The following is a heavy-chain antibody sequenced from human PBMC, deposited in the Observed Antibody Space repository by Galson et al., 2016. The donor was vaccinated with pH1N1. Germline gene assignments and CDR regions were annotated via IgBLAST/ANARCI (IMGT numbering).Heavy chain of an antibody. CDR2: IHHRGST. CDR1: GGSFTNYC. V-gene: IGHV4-34*01. J-gene: IGHJ5*02. Sequence: SETLSLTCAAYGGSFTNYCWTWIRQPPGKGLEWIGEIHHRGSTNDNPSLKSRVTLSMDTSKRQFSLKMASVTAADTAVYLCARESLEWLIRSGDRVELNWFDPWGQGTLVTVSS. CDR3: ARESLEWLIRSGDRVELNWFDP. D-gene: IGHD3-3*01.